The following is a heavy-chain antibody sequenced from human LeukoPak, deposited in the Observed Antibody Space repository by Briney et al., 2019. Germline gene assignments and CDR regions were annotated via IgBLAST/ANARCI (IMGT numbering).Heavy chain of an antibody. CDR2: IRYDGSNK. CDR3: LKAGRGAAITMVRGVQGDYYYMDV. J-gene: IGHJ6*03. CDR1: GFTFSSYG. Sequence: GGSLRLSCAASGFTFSSYGMHWVRQAPGKGLEWVAFIRYDGSNKYYADSVKGRFTISRDNSKNTLYLQMNSLRVEDTAGYDCLKAGRGAAITMVRGVQGDYYYMDVWGKGTTVTISS. V-gene: IGHV3-30*02. D-gene: IGHD3-10*01.